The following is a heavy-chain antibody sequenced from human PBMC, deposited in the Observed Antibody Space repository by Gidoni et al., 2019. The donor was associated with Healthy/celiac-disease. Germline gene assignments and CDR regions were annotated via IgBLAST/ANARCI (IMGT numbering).Heavy chain of an antibody. J-gene: IGHJ3*02. V-gene: IGHV3-48*03. D-gene: IGHD2-15*01. CDR2: ISSSGSTI. Sequence: EVQLVESGGGLVQPGGSLRLSCAASGFTFSSYEMNWVRQAPGKGLGWVSYISSSGSTIYYADSVKGRFTISRDNAKNSLYLQMNSLRAEDTAVYYCARDLGSSDAFDIWGQGTMVTVSS. CDR1: GFTFSSYE. CDR3: ARDLGSSDAFDI.